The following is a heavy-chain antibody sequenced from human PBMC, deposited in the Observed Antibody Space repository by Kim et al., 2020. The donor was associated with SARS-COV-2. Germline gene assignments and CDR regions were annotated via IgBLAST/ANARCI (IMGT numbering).Heavy chain of an antibody. CDR3: AKDGETIFGVVTSSDY. V-gene: IGHV3-30*18. CDR2: ISYDGSNK. CDR1: GFTFSSYG. Sequence: GGSLRLSCAASGFTFSSYGMHWVRQAPGTGLEWVAVISYDGSNKYYADSVKGRFTISRDNSKNTLYLQMNSLRAEDTAVYYCAKDGETIFGVVTSSDYWGQGTLVTVSS. D-gene: IGHD3-3*01. J-gene: IGHJ4*02.